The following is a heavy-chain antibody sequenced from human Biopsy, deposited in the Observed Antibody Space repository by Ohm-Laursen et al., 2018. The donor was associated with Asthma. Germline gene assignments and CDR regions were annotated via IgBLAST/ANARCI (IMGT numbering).Heavy chain of an antibody. Sequence: TLSLTCSVTGGSISSGDYFWVWIRQAPGKGLEWIGYKYNRGSTHYNPSLKSRVILSVDTSKNQFSLNLSSATAADTAVYFCARAPTAQFYYEMDVWGQGTTVTVSS. CDR1: GGSISSGDYF. CDR2: KYNRGST. CDR3: ARAPTAQFYYEMDV. D-gene: IGHD5-24*01. J-gene: IGHJ6*02. V-gene: IGHV4-30-4*01.